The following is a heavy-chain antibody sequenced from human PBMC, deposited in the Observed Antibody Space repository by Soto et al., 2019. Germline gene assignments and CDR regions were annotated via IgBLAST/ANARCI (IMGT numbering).Heavy chain of an antibody. CDR2: ITVYNGHT. Sequence: QVHLMQSGAEVKSPGASVRVSCKASGYTFSSYVVSCVRQAPGQGLEFMGWITVYNGHTNYAQKFQGRDTMKTDTSPSTAYMELRSLRSADTAVYFCARCDFGEEVPPLAHWGQGTLVTVSA. CDR3: ARCDFGEEVPPLAH. V-gene: IGHV1-18*01. J-gene: IGHJ4*02. D-gene: IGHD4-17*01. CDR1: GYTFSSYV.